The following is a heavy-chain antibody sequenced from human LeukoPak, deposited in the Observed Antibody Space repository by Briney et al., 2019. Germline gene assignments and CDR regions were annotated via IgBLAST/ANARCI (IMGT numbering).Heavy chain of an antibody. J-gene: IGHJ4*02. CDR1: GFTFSIYG. D-gene: IGHD4-23*01. CDR3: ARGIRWASDY. V-gene: IGHV3-64*01. CDR2: ITSNGGTT. Sequence: GGSLRLSCAASGFTFSIYGMVWVRQAPGKGLEYVSGITSNGGTTYYGSSEKGRFTISRDNSKDTLYLQMGSLRTEDMAVYYCARGIRWASDYWGQGSLVTVAS.